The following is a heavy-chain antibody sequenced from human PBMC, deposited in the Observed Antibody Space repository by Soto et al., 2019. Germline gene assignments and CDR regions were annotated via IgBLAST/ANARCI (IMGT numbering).Heavy chain of an antibody. Sequence: QVQLVESGGGVVQPGRALRLSCAASGFTFSSYGMHWVRQAPGKGLEWVAVISYDRSNKYYADSVKGRFTISRVNSKNTLYLQMNSPRAEDTAVYYCAKPKGNLYSNLWDYWGQGTLVTVSS. CDR2: ISYDRSNK. J-gene: IGHJ4*02. D-gene: IGHD6-13*01. V-gene: IGHV3-30*18. CDR3: AKPKGNLYSNLWDY. CDR1: GFTFSSYG.